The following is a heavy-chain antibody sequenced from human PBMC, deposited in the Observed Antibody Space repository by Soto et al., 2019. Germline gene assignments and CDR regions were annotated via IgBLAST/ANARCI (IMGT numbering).Heavy chain of an antibody. CDR3: ARVSPGGVAIRRKYYFDY. J-gene: IGHJ4*02. CDR1: GGSFSGYY. CDR2: INHSGST. D-gene: IGHD2-2*02. V-gene: IGHV4-34*01. Sequence: SETLSLTCAVYGGSFSGYYWSWIRQPPGKGLEWIGEINHSGSTNYNPSLKSRVTISVDTSKNQFSLKLSSVTAADTAGSYCARVSPGGVAIRRKYYFDYWGQGTLVTVSS.